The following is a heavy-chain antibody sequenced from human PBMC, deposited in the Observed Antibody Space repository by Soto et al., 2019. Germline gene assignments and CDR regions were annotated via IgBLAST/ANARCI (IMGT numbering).Heavy chain of an antibody. CDR3: AKGSYPGIYPDFDY. CDR2: ISYDGSDK. V-gene: IGHV3-30*04. D-gene: IGHD1-26*01. CDR1: GFTFSAYA. Sequence: PGGSLRLSCAASGFTFSAYAMHWVRQAPGKGLEWVAIISYDGSDKSYTDSVKGRFTISKDNSENTLYLQMNSLRAEDTAVYYCAKGSYPGIYPDFDYWGQGALVTVSS. J-gene: IGHJ4*02.